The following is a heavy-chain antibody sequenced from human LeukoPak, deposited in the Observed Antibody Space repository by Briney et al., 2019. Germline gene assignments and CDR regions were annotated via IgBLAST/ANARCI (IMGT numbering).Heavy chain of an antibody. CDR3: AASRPGGGSVRIPHY. CDR2: IVVGSGNT. Sequence: SVKVSCKASGFTFTSSAMQWVRQARGQRVEWVGWIVVGSGNTNYAQKFQERVTITRDMSTSTAYMELSSLRSEDTSVYYCAASRPGGGSVRIPHYWGQGTLVTVSS. J-gene: IGHJ4*02. D-gene: IGHD1-14*01. V-gene: IGHV1-58*02. CDR1: GFTFTSSA.